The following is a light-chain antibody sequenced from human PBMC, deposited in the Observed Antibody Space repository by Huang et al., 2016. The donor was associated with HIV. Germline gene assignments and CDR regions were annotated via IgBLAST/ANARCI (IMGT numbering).Light chain of an antibody. V-gene: IGKV3-15*01. CDR1: QSVKSN. Sequence: EIVMTQSPATLSVSPGERATLSCRASQSVKSNLAWYQQKPGQAPRLLIYSASTRATGIPGRFSGSGCGTEFTLTISSLQSEDCAVYYCQQYNDWPPWTFGQGTKVEIK. J-gene: IGKJ1*01. CDR2: SAS. CDR3: QQYNDWPPWT.